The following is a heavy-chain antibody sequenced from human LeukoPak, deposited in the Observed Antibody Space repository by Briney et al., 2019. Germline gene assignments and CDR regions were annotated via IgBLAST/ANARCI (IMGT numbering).Heavy chain of an antibody. CDR2: TYYRSKWYN. CDR1: GDSVSSNSAA. CDR3: AREGLTYYYDSSGYPLGPNWFDP. J-gene: IGHJ5*02. Sequence: SQTLSLTCAISGDSVSSNSAAWNWIRQSPSRGLEWLGRTYYRSKWYNDYAVSVKSRITIIPDTSKNQFSLQLNSVTPEDTAVYYCAREGLTYYYDSSGYPLGPNWFDPWGQGTLVTGSS. V-gene: IGHV6-1*01. D-gene: IGHD3-22*01.